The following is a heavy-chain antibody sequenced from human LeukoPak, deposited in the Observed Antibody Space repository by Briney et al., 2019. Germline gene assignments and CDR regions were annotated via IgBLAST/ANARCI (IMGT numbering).Heavy chain of an antibody. CDR1: GFTVSSNY. CDR2: IYSGGST. D-gene: IGHD4-23*01. Sequence: GGSLRLSCAASGFTVSSNYMSWVRQAPGKGLEWVSVIYSGGSTYYADSVKGRFTISRDNAKNSLYLQMNSLRAEDTAVYYCARAGRMVTSGVDYWGQGTLVTVSS. J-gene: IGHJ4*02. V-gene: IGHV3-66*01. CDR3: ARAGRMVTSGVDY.